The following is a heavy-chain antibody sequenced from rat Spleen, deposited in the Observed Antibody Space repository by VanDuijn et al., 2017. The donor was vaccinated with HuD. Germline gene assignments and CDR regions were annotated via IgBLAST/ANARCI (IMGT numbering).Heavy chain of an antibody. CDR1: GFTFNNYW. CDR2: ITNTGGST. CDR3: TKAPRGSYPYWYFDF. D-gene: IGHD1-12*02. V-gene: IGHV5-31*01. J-gene: IGHJ1*01. Sequence: EVQLVESGGGLVQPGRSLKLSCVASGFTFNNYWMTWIRQAPGKGLEWVASITNTGGSTYYPDSVKGRFTISRDNAKSTLYLQMNSLRSEDTATYYCTKAPRGSYPYWYFDFWGPGTMVTVSS.